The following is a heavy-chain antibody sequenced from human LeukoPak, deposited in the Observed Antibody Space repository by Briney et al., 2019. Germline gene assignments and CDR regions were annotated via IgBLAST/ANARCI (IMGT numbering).Heavy chain of an antibody. V-gene: IGHV3-21*01. CDR3: ARAAIGEGLDY. Sequence: PGGSLRLSCAASGFTFSSYSMNWVRQAPGKGLEWVSSISSSSYIYYADSVKGRFTISRDNAKNSLYLQMNSLRAEDTAVYYCARAAIGEGLDYWGQGTLVTVSS. J-gene: IGHJ4*02. CDR2: ISSSSYI. CDR1: GFTFSSYS.